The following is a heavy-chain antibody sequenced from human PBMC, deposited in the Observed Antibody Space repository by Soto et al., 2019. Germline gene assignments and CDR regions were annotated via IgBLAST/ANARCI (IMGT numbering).Heavy chain of an antibody. D-gene: IGHD5-18*01. CDR1: GGSFSGYY. CDR3: ALDVXTAMVHFDY. CDR2: INHSGST. V-gene: IGHV4-34*01. Sequence: SETLSLTCAVYGGSFSGYYWSWIRQPPGKGLEWIGEINHSGSTNYNPFLKSRVTISVDTSKNQFSLKLSSVTAADTAVYYCALDVXTAMVHFDYWGQGTLVTVSS. J-gene: IGHJ4*02.